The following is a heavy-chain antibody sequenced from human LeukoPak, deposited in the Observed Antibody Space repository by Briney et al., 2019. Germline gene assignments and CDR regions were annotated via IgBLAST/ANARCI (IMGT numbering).Heavy chain of an antibody. J-gene: IGHJ4*02. CDR1: GYSIRSGYY. CDR2: IYHSGST. Sequence: SETLSLTCTVSGYSIRSGYYWGCIRQPPGKGLEWIGSIYHSGSTYYNPSLKSRVTMSVDTSKNQFSLKLSSVTAADTAVYYCARRRRITMIVVVTPFDYWGQGTLVTVSS. CDR3: ARRRRITMIVVVTPFDY. D-gene: IGHD3-22*01. V-gene: IGHV4-38-2*02.